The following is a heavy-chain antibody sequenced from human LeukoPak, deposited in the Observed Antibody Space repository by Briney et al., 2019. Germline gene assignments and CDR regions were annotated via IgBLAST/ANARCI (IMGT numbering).Heavy chain of an antibody. CDR2: IIPIFGTA. J-gene: IGHJ4*02. Sequence: GASVKVSCKASGGTYSSYAISWVRQAPGQGLEWMGGIIPIFGTANYAQKFQGRVTSTADESTSTAYMELSSLRSEDTAVYYCAGHSAWLVPDYWGQGTLVTVSS. CDR1: GGTYSSYA. D-gene: IGHD6-19*01. V-gene: IGHV1-69*13. CDR3: AGHSAWLVPDY.